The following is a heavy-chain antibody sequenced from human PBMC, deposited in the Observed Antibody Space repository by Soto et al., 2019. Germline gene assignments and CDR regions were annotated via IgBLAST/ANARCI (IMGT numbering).Heavy chain of an antibody. Sequence: GGSLILSCAASGFTFSSYAMSWVRQAPGKGLEWVSAISGSGGSTYYADSVKGRFTISRDNSKNTRYLQRNSLRAEDTAVYYCAKYHPPVYYDILTGYYPHAFDIWGQGTMVTVSS. CDR1: GFTFSSYA. D-gene: IGHD3-9*01. V-gene: IGHV3-23*01. J-gene: IGHJ3*02. CDR3: AKYHPPVYYDILTGYYPHAFDI. CDR2: ISGSGGST.